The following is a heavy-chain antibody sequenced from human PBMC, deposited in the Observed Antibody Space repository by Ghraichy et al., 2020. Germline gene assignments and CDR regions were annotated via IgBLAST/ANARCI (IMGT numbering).Heavy chain of an antibody. J-gene: IGHJ4*02. CDR3: ARTPFLFWSGSSNYFDY. D-gene: IGHD3-3*01. Sequence: GALRLSCAASGFTFSSYWMHWVRQAPGKGLVWVSRINSDGSSTSYADSVKGRFTISRDNAKNTLYLQMNSLRAEDTAVYYCARTPFLFWSGSSNYFDYWGQGTLVTVSS. V-gene: IGHV3-74*01. CDR2: INSDGSST. CDR1: GFTFSSYW.